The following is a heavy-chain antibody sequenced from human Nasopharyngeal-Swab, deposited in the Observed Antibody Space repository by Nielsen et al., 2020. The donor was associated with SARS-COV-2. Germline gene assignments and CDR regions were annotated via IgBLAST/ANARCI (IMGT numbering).Heavy chain of an antibody. CDR3: ARDGAGYGIDWFDP. J-gene: IGHJ5*02. Sequence: LRLSCTVSGGSISSGSYYWSWIRQPAGKGLEWIGRIYTSGSTNYNPSLKSRVTISVDTSKNQFSLKLSSVTAADTAVYYCARDGAGYGIDWFDPWGQGTLVTVSS. CDR1: GGSISSGSYY. D-gene: IGHD3-9*01. V-gene: IGHV4-61*02. CDR2: IYTSGST.